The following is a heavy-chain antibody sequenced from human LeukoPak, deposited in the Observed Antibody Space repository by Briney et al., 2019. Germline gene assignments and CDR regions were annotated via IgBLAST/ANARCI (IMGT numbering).Heavy chain of an antibody. V-gene: IGHV3-20*04. D-gene: IGHD6-19*01. J-gene: IGHJ3*02. CDR1: GFTFDDYG. CDR3: AKVGYSSGWSAFDI. CDR2: INWNGGST. Sequence: GGSLRLSCTASGFTFDDYGMSWVRQAPGKGLEWVSGINWNGGSTGYADSVKGRFTISRDNSKNTLYLQMNSLRAEDTAVYYCAKVGYSSGWSAFDIWGQGTMVTVSS.